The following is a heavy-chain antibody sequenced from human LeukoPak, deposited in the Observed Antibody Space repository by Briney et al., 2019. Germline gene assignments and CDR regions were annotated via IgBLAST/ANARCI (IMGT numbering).Heavy chain of an antibody. D-gene: IGHD6-19*01. CDR1: GFSFDDYA. CDR2: ISWNSGSI. V-gene: IGHV3-9*01. Sequence: GGSLRLSCAASGFSFDDYAMHCVRQAPGKGLEWVSGISWNSGSIGYADSVKGRFTISRDNSKNTLYLQMNSLRAEDTAVYYCAKASSGWYDYFDYWGQGTLVTVSS. CDR3: AKASSGWYDYFDY. J-gene: IGHJ4*02.